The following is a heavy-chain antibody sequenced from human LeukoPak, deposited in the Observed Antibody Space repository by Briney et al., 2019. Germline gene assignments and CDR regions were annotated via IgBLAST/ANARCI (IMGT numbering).Heavy chain of an antibody. V-gene: IGHV3-21*01. CDR1: GFTFSSYS. Sequence: GGSLRLSCAASGFTFSSYSMNWVRQAPGNGLEWVSSISSSSSYIYYADSVKGRFTISRDNAKNSLYLQMNSLRAEDTAVYYCARDLNSGWYSLYYFDYWGQGTLVTVSS. D-gene: IGHD6-19*01. CDR3: ARDLNSGWYSLYYFDY. J-gene: IGHJ4*02. CDR2: ISSSSSYI.